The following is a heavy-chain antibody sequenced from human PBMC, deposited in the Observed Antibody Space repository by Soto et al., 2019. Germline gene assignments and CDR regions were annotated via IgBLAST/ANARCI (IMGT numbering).Heavy chain of an antibody. CDR3: ARSFFP. CDR1: GGSLSTYL. J-gene: IGHJ5*02. Sequence: QVQLEESGPGLVKPSETLSLNCIVSGGSLSTYLWSWIRQPPGKGLEWIGAVYYNGSANYNPSLKSRVSISVDTSKNHLSLTLRSATAADTAVYYCARSFFPWGRGTRVTVSS. CDR2: VYYNGSA. V-gene: IGHV4-59*01.